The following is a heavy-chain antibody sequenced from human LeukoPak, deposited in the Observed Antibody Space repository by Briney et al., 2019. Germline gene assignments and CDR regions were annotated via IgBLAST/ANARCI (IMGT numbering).Heavy chain of an antibody. CDR1: GFTFSNYA. J-gene: IGHJ4*02. V-gene: IGHV3-30-3*01. D-gene: IGHD3-16*01. Sequence: GGSLRLSCAASGFTFSNYAMHWVRQAPGKGLEWVAVVSSDGGNKYYADSVKGRFTISRDNSKNTLYLQMHRLRTEDTAVYFCARAHHEKVGAIDYWGQGTPVIVSS. CDR3: ARAHHEKVGAIDY. CDR2: VSSDGGNK.